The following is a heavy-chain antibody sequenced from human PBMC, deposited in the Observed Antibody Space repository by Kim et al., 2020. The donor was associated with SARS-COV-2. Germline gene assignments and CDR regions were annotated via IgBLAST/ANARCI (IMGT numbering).Heavy chain of an antibody. J-gene: IGHJ6*02. CDR3: TRPPSYYYGMDV. V-gene: IGHV3-73*01. Sequence: AYAASVKGRFTISRDDSKNTAYLQMNSLKTEDTAVYYCTRPPSYYYGMDVWGQGTTVTVSS.